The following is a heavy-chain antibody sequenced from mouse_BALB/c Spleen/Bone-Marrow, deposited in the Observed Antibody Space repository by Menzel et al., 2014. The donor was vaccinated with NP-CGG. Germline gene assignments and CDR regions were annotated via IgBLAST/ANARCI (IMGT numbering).Heavy chain of an antibody. CDR1: GVDFRRYW. Sequence: ASGVDFRRYWMSWVRQAPGKGLEWIGEVNPDSSTINYTPSLKDKFIISRDNAKNTLYLQMSKVRSEDTALYYCARLGYYGGFAYWGQGTLVTVSA. V-gene: IGHV4-1*02. CDR3: ARLGYYGGFAY. D-gene: IGHD2-3*01. J-gene: IGHJ3*01. CDR2: VNPDSSTI.